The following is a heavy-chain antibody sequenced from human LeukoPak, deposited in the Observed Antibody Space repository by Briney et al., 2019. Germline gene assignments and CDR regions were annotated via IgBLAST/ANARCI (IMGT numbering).Heavy chain of an antibody. D-gene: IGHD3-22*01. CDR3: ANIGGDYDSSYYMDV. J-gene: IGHJ6*03. CDR2: IYTSGST. V-gene: IGHV4-61*02. Sequence: SETLSLTCTVSGGSISSGSYYWSWIRQPAGKGLEWIGRIYTSGSTNYNPSLKSRVTISVDTSKNQFSLKLNSVTAADTAVYYCANIGGDYDSSYYMDVWGKGTTVTVSS. CDR1: GGSISSGSYY.